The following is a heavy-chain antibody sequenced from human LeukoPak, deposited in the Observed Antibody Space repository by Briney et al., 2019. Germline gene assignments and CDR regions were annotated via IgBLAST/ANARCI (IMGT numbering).Heavy chain of an antibody. CDR1: GYTFTSYG. CDR2: ISAYNGNT. J-gene: IGHJ2*01. CDR3: AKLAVAGQPTGYFDL. D-gene: IGHD6-19*01. V-gene: IGHV1-18*01. Sequence: GASVKVSCKASGYTFTSYGISWVRQAPGQGLEWMGWISAYNGNTNYAQKLQGRVTMTTDTSTSTAYMELRSLRSDDTAVYYCAKLAVAGQPTGYFDLWGRGTLVTVSS.